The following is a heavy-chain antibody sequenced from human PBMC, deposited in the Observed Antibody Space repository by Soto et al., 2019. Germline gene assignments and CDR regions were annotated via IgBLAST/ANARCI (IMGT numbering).Heavy chain of an antibody. CDR2: IYWDDDK. D-gene: IGHD3-22*01. J-gene: IGHJ3*02. Sequence: ITLKESGPTLVKPTQTLTLNCTLAGFSLSTSGVGVGWIRQPTGNALEWLALIYWDDDKRYSPSLKSRLTLTKDTSKNQVVLTMTNMNPVDTATYYCARSSMIVTAFDIWGQGTMVTVSS. CDR3: ARSSMIVTAFDI. CDR1: GFSLSTSGVG. V-gene: IGHV2-5*02.